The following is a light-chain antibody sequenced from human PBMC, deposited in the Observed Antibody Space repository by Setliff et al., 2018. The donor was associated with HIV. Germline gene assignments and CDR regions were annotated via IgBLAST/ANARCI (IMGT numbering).Light chain of an antibody. V-gene: IGLV2-11*01. CDR2: DVT. CDR1: SSDVGAYNY. J-gene: IGLJ1*01. CDR3: CSYAGTNTYI. Sequence: QSALTQPRSVSGSPEQSVTTACTGSSSDVGAYNYVSWYQQRPGTAPKLIIYDVTKRPSGVPDRFSASKSGDTASLTISGLQSEDEADYYCCSYAGTNTYIFGTGTKVTVL.